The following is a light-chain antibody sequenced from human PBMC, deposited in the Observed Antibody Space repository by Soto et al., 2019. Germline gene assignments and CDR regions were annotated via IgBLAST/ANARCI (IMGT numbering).Light chain of an antibody. J-gene: IGLJ2*01. CDR3: SSYTSSNTLV. Sequence: QSALTQPASVSGSPGQSITISCTGTDSDVGGYNFVSWYQQHPGKAPKLMIYGVTNRPSGVSNRFSGSKSGNTASLTISGLQAEDDANYYCSSYTSSNTLVFGGGTKLTVL. CDR1: DSDVGGYNF. CDR2: GVT. V-gene: IGLV2-14*01.